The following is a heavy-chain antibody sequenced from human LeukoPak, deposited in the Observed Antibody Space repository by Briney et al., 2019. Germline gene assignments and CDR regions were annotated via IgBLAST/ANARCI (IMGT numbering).Heavy chain of an antibody. J-gene: IGHJ4*02. CDR2: IPYDGSNK. CDR3: ARDQSHYYDSSGYVH. CDR1: GFTFSSYA. D-gene: IGHD3-22*01. V-gene: IGHV3-30-3*01. Sequence: GGSLRLSCAASGFTFSSYAMHWVRQAPGKGLEWVAVIPYDGSNKYYADSVKGRFTISRDNSKNTLYLQMNSLRAEDTAVYYCARDQSHYYDSSGYVHWGQGTLVTVSS.